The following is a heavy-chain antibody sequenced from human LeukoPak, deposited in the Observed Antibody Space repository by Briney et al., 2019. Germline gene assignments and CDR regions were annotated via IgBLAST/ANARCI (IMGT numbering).Heavy chain of an antibody. V-gene: IGHV1-8*01. D-gene: IGHD6-13*01. CDR1: GYTFTSYD. J-gene: IGHJ6*02. CDR2: MNPNSANT. CDR3: ARLASSSWPLYYYYGMDV. Sequence: ASVKVSCKASGYTFTSYDINWVRQATGQGLEWMGWMNPNSANTGYAQKFQGRVTMTRNTSISTAYMELSSLRSEDTAVYYCARLASSSWPLYYYYGMDVWGQGTTVTVS.